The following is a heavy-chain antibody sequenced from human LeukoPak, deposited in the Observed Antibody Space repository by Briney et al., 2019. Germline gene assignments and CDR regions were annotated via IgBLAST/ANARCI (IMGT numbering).Heavy chain of an antibody. J-gene: IGHJ4*02. CDR1: GYSISSGYL. Sequence: SETLSLTCTVSGYSISSGYLWGWIRQPPGEGLEWIGSTYHGGTTYSNPSLKSRVIISEDTSKNQFSLKLSSVTAADTAVYYCARGSGDWTYYFDYWGQGTLVTVSS. V-gene: IGHV4-38-2*02. CDR2: TYHGGTT. D-gene: IGHD2-21*02. CDR3: ARGSGDWTYYFDY.